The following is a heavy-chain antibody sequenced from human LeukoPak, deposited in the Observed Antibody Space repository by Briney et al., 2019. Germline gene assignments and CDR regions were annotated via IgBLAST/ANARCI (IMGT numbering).Heavy chain of an antibody. CDR1: GYSFTTYW. J-gene: IGHJ4*02. CDR3: ARQEPMTTVTTFDY. D-gene: IGHD4-17*01. Sequence: GESLKISCKGSGYSFTTYWISWVRQMPGKGLEWMGIIYPGDSDTRYSPSFQGQVTISADKSISTAYLQWASLKASDTAMYYCARQEPMTTVTTFDYWGQGTLVTVSS. CDR2: IYPGDSDT. V-gene: IGHV5-51*01.